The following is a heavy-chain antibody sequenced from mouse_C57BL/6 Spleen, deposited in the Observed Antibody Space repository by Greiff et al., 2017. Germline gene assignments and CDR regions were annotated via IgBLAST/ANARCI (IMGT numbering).Heavy chain of an antibody. CDR3: ARDRGDEGFAY. Sequence: EVQLVESGGGLVQPGGSLSLSCAASGFTFTDYYMSWVRQPPGKALEWLGFIRNKANGYTTEYSASVKGRFTISRDNSQSILYLQMNALRAEDSATYYCARDRGDEGFAYWGQGTLVTVSA. V-gene: IGHV7-3*01. J-gene: IGHJ3*01. CDR1: GFTFTDYY. CDR2: IRNKANGYTT.